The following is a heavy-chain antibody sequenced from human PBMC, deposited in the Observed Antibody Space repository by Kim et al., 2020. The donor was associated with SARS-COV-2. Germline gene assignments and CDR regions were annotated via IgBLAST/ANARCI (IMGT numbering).Heavy chain of an antibody. CDR1: GFTFSSYW. D-gene: IGHD6-19*01. J-gene: IGHJ4*02. V-gene: IGHV3-7*01. Sequence: GGSLRLSCAASGFTFSSYWMSWVRQAPGKGLEWVASMKKDGSGTYYVDAVKGRFTFSRDNTQNSVFLQMSSLRVEDTAIYYCAMITGWYADGWGRGTLVTV. CDR2: MKKDGSGT. CDR3: AMITGWYADG.